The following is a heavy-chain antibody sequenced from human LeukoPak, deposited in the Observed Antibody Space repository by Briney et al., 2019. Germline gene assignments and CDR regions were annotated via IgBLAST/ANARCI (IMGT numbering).Heavy chain of an antibody. CDR3: ARGPQWEPFDY. D-gene: IGHD1-26*01. CDR1: GFTFSSYW. CDR2: INSDGSST. Sequence: GRSLRLSCAASGFTFSSYWMHWVRQAPGKGLVWVSRINSDGSSTSYADSVKGRFTISRDNAKNTLYLQMNSLRAEDTAVYYCARGPQWEPFDYWGQGTLVTVSS. V-gene: IGHV3-74*01. J-gene: IGHJ4*02.